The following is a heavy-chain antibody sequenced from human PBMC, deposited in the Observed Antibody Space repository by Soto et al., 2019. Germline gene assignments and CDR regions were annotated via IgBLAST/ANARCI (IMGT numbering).Heavy chain of an antibody. CDR3: ARVDFGGNSYYFDY. CDR2: VWFDGSIQ. Sequence: GGSLRLSCVASGFTFSDYGIHWVRQAPDKGLEWVAVVWFDGSIQYYGDSVKGRFTIPRDNSNNTVDLQMNNLRAEDTAVYYCARVDFGGNSYYFDYWAREPRSPSPQ. J-gene: IGHJ4*02. CDR1: GFTFSDYG. D-gene: IGHD1-7*01. V-gene: IGHV3-33*01.